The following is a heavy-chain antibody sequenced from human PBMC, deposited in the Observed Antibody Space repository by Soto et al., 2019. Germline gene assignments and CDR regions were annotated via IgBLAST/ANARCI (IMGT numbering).Heavy chain of an antibody. V-gene: IGHV1-8*01. CDR1: GYTFTRWY. CDR2: MKHKRGYT. D-gene: IGHD6-13*01. CDR3: TGSSWAGAGLDF. J-gene: IGHJ4*01. Sequence: AAEKVSCQASGYTFTRWYVYWVRQAAGPGLEWMGYMKHKRGYTGYEQQFHRRVTMTRDTSISTDHMQLRSLTSDDTAHYYCTGSSWAGAGLDFWGQGTPVTVSS.